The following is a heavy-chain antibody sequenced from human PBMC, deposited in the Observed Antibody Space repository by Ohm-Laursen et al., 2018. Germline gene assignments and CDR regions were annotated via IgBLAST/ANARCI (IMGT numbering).Heavy chain of an antibody. V-gene: IGHV4-59*01. CDR2: IYYSGST. CDR3: ARETRGSGTTWFDP. Sequence: SQTLSCTSSVFGCCISCLYWIWNRQPPGKGRVWIGYIYYSGSTNYNPSLKSRVTISVDTTKNQFSLKLSSGTDADTAVYYFARETRGSGTTWFDPWGQGTPVTVSS. D-gene: IGHD3-10*01. J-gene: IGHJ5*02. CDR1: GCCISCLY.